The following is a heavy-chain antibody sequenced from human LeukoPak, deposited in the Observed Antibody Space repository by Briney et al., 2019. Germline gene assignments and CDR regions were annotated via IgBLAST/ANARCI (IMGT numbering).Heavy chain of an antibody. CDR3: ATVATRPTSRAFDI. V-gene: IGHV1-69-2*01. CDR1: GYTFTDYY. CDR2: VDPEDGET. J-gene: IGHJ3*02. Sequence: GASVKISCKVSGYTFTDYYMHWVQQAPGKGLEWVGLVDPEDGETIYAEKFQGRVTITADTSTDTAYMELSSLRSEDTAVYYCATVATRPTSRAFDIWGQGTMVTVSS.